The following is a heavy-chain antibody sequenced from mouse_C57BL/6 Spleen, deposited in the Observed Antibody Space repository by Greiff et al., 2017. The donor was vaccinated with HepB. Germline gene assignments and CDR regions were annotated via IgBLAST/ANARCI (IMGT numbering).Heavy chain of an antibody. J-gene: IGHJ4*01. Sequence: EVQGVESGGGLVQPGGSLKLSCAASGFTFSDYYMYWVRQTPEKRLEWVAYISNGGGSTYYPDTVKGRFTISRDNAKNTLYLQMSRLKSEDTAMYYCARRAVTDYYAMDYWGQGTSVTVSS. CDR1: GFTFSDYY. V-gene: IGHV5-12*01. CDR2: ISNGGGST. CDR3: ARRAVTDYYAMDY. D-gene: IGHD2-2*01.